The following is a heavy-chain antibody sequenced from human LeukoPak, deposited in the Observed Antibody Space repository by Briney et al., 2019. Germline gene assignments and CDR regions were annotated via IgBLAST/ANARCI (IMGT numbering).Heavy chain of an antibody. V-gene: IGHV3-30*04. J-gene: IGHJ4*02. Sequence: PGRSLRLSCAASGFTFSTYAMHWVRQAPGKGLEWVAVISYDGSNKYYADSVKGRFTISRDNSKNTLYLQMNSLRAEDTAVYYCARDSYGSGRRGFYFDYWGQGTLVTVSS. CDR1: GFTFSTYA. CDR2: ISYDGSNK. D-gene: IGHD3-10*01. CDR3: ARDSYGSGRRGFYFDY.